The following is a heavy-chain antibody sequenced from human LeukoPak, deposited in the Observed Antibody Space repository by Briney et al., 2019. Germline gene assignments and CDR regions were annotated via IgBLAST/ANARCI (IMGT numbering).Heavy chain of an antibody. CDR2: ISSSGSTI. J-gene: IGHJ5*02. D-gene: IGHD3-10*01. CDR3: ARTEYPHYGSGSYIWFDP. CDR1: GFTFSDYY. V-gene: IGHV3-11*01. Sequence: GGSLRLSCAASGFTFSDYYMSWIRQAPGKGLEWVSYISSSGSTIYYADSVKGRFTISRDNAKNSLYLQMNSLRAEDTAVYYCARTEYPHYGSGSYIWFDPWGQGTLVTVSS.